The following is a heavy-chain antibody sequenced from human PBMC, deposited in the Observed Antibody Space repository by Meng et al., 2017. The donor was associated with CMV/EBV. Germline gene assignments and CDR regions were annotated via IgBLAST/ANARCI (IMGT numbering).Heavy chain of an antibody. J-gene: IGHJ6*02. CDR3: AKDQWFGELLYYYYGMDV. Sequence: GESLKISCAASGFTFSSYGMHWVRQAPGKGLEWVAFIRYDGSSKYYADSVKGRFTISRDNSKNTLYLQMNSLRAEDTAVYYCAKDQWFGELLYYYYGMDVWGQGTTVTVSS. CDR2: IRYDGSSK. CDR1: GFTFSSYG. V-gene: IGHV3-30*02. D-gene: IGHD3-10*01.